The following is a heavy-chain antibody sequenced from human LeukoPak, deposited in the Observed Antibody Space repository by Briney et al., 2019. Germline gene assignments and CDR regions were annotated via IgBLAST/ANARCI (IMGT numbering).Heavy chain of an antibody. D-gene: IGHD1-26*01. CDR2: ISSSGSTR. V-gene: IGHV3-11*04. Sequence: PGGSLRLSCAASGFTFSDYYMSWVRQAAGKGLEGVSYISSSGSTRYYADSVKGRFTISRDNAKNSLYLQMNTLRAEDTAVFYCALQASGSYINYWGQGTLVTVSS. J-gene: IGHJ4*02. CDR1: GFTFSDYY. CDR3: ALQASGSYINY.